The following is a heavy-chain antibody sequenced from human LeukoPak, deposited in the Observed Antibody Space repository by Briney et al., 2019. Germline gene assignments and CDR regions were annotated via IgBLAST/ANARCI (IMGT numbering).Heavy chain of an antibody. CDR3: ARDCGSGSYYPIDY. D-gene: IGHD3-10*01. V-gene: IGHV3-48*02. J-gene: IGHJ4*02. CDR1: GFTFSSYS. CDR2: ISTSSTLI. Sequence: GSLRLSCAASGFTFSSYSMNWVRQAPGKGLEWVSFISTSSTLIYYADSVKGRFTISRDNAKNSLFLQMNSLRDEDTAVYYCARDCGSGSYYPIDYWGQGTLVTVSS.